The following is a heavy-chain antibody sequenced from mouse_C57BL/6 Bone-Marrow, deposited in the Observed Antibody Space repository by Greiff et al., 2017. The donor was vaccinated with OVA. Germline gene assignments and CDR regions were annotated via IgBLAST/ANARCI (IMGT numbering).Heavy chain of an antibody. D-gene: IGHD2-1*01. CDR1: GFNIKDGY. CDR2: IDPENGDT. J-gene: IGHJ2*01. CDR3: TTERYGNYLYYFDY. Sequence: VHVKQSGAELVRPGASVKLSCTASGFNIKDGYMHWVKQRPEQGLEWIGWIDPENGDTEYASKFQGKATITADTSSNTAYLQLSSLTSEDTAVYYCTTERYGNYLYYFDYWGQGTTLTVSS. V-gene: IGHV14-4*01.